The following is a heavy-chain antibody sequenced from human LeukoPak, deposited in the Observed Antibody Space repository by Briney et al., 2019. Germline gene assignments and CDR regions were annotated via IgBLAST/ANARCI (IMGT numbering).Heavy chain of an antibody. Sequence: ASVKVSCKASRYTFTGYYMHWVRQAPGQGLEWMGWINPNSGGTNYAQKLQGRVTMTTDTSTSTAYMELRSLRSDDTAVYYCARDYYDSSGPVDYWGQGTLVTVSS. V-gene: IGHV1-2*02. CDR2: INPNSGGT. CDR1: RYTFTGYY. D-gene: IGHD3-22*01. CDR3: ARDYYDSSGPVDY. J-gene: IGHJ4*02.